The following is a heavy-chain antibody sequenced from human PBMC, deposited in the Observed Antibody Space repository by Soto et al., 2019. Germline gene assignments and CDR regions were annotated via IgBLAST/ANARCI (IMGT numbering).Heavy chain of an antibody. V-gene: IGHV3-23*01. D-gene: IGHD2-2*01. Sequence: EVQLLESGGGLVQPGGSLRLSCAASGFTFSSYAMSWVRQAPGKGLEWVSAISGGGGSTYYADSVKGRFTISRDNSKNTLYLQMNSLRAEDTAVYYCAKDLVVVPAARPFDYWGQGTLVTVSS. J-gene: IGHJ4*02. CDR1: GFTFSSYA. CDR2: ISGGGGST. CDR3: AKDLVVVPAARPFDY.